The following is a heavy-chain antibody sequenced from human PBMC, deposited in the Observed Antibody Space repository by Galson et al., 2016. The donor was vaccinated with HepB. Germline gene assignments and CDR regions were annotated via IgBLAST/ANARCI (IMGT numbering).Heavy chain of an antibody. Sequence: SVKVSCKASGYTFTSYALHWVRQAPGQGLEWMGWIDGGSGNRKYSQKFQGRVTITRDTSACTAYMELSSLRSEDTAVYFCARERDLDYWGQGTLVTVSS. J-gene: IGHJ4*02. D-gene: IGHD5-24*01. CDR3: ARERDLDY. CDR2: IDGGSGNR. CDR1: GYTFTSYA. V-gene: IGHV1-3*01.